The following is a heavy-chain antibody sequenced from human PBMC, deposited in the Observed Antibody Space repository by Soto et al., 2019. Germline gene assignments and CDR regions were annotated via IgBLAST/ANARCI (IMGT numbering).Heavy chain of an antibody. CDR1: GYTFTGYY. CDR2: INPNSGGT. V-gene: IGHV1-2*02. Sequence: QVQLVQSGAEVKKPGASVKVSCKASGYTFTGYYMHWVRQAPGQGLEWMGWINPNSGGTNYAQKFQGRVTMTRDTSISTAYMELSRLRSDDTAVYYCARVAKNDYGDYTLFYWGQGTLVTVSS. J-gene: IGHJ4*02. D-gene: IGHD4-17*01. CDR3: ARVAKNDYGDYTLFY.